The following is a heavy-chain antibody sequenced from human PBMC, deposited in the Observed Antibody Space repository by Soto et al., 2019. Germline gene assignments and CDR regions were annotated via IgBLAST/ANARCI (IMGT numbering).Heavy chain of an antibody. D-gene: IGHD3-10*01. CDR3: ARGPYYGPAYCMDV. CDR1: GYTFTSYG. V-gene: IGHV1-2*02. CDR2: ISPRSGSA. J-gene: IGHJ6*02. Sequence: ASVKVSCKASGYTFTSYGISWVRQAPGQGLEWMGWISPRSGSANFAQRFQGRVSMTRDTSITTAYMELRRLKSDDTAVYYCARGPYYGPAYCMDVWGQGTTVTVSS.